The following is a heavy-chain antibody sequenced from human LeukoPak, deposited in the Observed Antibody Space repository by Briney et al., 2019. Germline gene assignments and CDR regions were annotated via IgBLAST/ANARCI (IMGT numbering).Heavy chain of an antibody. CDR1: GGSIASDGYY. D-gene: IGHD3-10*01. CDR3: ARVYHGSGSYPNFDY. Sequence: SETLSLTCFVSGGSIASDGYYWSWIRQHPGKGLEWIGYSYHSGTTYYNPSLKSRVTISVDTSKNQFSLKVSSVTAADTAVYYCARVYHGSGSYPNFDYWGQGTLVTVSS. CDR2: SYHSGTT. V-gene: IGHV4-31*03. J-gene: IGHJ4*02.